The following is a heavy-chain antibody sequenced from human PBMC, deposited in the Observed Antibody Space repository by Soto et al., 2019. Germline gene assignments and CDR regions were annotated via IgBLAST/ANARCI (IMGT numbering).Heavy chain of an antibody. CDR2: ISSSSSTI. V-gene: IGHV3-48*01. J-gene: IGHJ4*02. D-gene: IGHD6-25*01. Sequence: EVQLVESGGGLVQPGGSLRLSCAASGFTFSSYSMNWVRQAPGKGLEWVSYISSSSSTIYYADSVKGRFTISRDNAKNSLYLQMNSLRAEDTAVYYCARDVEGPGKQRFGYWGQGTLVTVSS. CDR3: ARDVEGPGKQRFGY. CDR1: GFTFSSYS.